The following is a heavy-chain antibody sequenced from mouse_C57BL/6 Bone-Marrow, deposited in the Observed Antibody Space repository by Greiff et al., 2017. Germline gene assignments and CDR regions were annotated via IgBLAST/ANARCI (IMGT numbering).Heavy chain of an antibody. J-gene: IGHJ4*01. D-gene: IGHD2-2*01. CDR1: GFTFSSYG. CDR2: ISSGGSYT. CDR3: ARQTYGYDVPYAMDY. V-gene: IGHV5-6*01. Sequence: EVQVVESGGDLVKPGGSLKLSCAATGFTFSSYGMSWVRQTPDKRLEWVATISSGGSYTYYPDSGKGRFTISRDNAKNTLYLQMSSLKSEDTAMYYCARQTYGYDVPYAMDYWGQGTSVTVSS.